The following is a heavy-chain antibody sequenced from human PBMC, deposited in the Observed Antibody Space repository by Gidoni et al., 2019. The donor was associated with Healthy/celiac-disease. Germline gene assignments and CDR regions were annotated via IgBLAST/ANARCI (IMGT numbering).Heavy chain of an antibody. CDR2: ISSSSSYI. Sequence: EVQLVESGGGLVKPGGSLSLSCAASGFTFSSYGMNRVRQAPGKGLEWVSSISSSSSYIYYSDSGKGRFTISRDNAKNSLYLQMNSLRAEDTAVYYCARSLGYCSSTSCYRLGFDYWGQGTLVTVSS. CDR3: ARSLGYCSSTSCYRLGFDY. J-gene: IGHJ4*02. D-gene: IGHD2-2*01. V-gene: IGHV3-21*01. CDR1: GFTFSSYG.